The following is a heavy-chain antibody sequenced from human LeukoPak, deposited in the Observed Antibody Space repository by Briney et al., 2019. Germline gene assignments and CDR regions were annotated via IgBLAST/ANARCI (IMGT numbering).Heavy chain of an antibody. D-gene: IGHD6-13*01. Sequence: SETLSFTCTVSGGSISSSSYYWGWIRQPPGKGLEWIGSIYYSGSTYYNPSLKSRVTISVDTSKNQFSLKLSSVTAADTAVYYCARDRRISIAAAGTKASYNWFDPWGQGTLVTVSS. CDR3: ARDRRISIAAAGTKASYNWFDP. CDR2: IYYSGST. CDR1: GGSISSSSYY. V-gene: IGHV4-39*07. J-gene: IGHJ5*02.